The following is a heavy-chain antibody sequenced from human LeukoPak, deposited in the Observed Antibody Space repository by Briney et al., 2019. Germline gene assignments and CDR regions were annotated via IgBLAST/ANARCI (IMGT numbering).Heavy chain of an antibody. J-gene: IGHJ1*01. CDR1: GGSISSGGYS. CDR2: IYHSGNT. Sequence: SQTLSLTCAVSGGSISSGGYSWNWIRQPPGTGLEWIGYIYHSGNTYYNPSLKSRVTISVDRSKNQYSLNLSSVTAADTAVYYCARRAVAGTGEYFQYWGQGTLVTVSS. D-gene: IGHD6-13*01. CDR3: ARRAVAGTGEYFQY. V-gene: IGHV4-30-2*01.